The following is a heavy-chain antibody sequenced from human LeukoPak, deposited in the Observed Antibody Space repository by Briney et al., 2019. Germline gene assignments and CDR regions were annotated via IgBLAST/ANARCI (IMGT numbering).Heavy chain of an antibody. CDR3: ARPGIAAAEGPQFDY. CDR1: GYTLTSYW. Sequence: SGESLKISCKGSGYTLTSYWIGWVRQMPGKGLEWMGIIYPRDSDTRYSPSFQGQVTISADKSISTAYLQWSSLKASDTAMYYCARPGIAAAEGPQFDYWGQGTLVTVSS. CDR2: IYPRDSDT. J-gene: IGHJ4*02. V-gene: IGHV5-51*01. D-gene: IGHD6-13*01.